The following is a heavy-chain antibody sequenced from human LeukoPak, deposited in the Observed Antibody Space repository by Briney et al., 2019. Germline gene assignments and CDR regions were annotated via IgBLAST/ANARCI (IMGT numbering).Heavy chain of an antibody. CDR1: GFTFSNYW. V-gene: IGHV3-7*01. CDR2: IKQDESEK. J-gene: IGHJ4*02. D-gene: IGHD2-2*01. CDR3: ARALDSSSSRYQAFEE. Sequence: GGSLRLSCSASGFTFSNYWMSWVRQAPGKGLEWVANIKQDESEKYYVDSVKGRFTISRYNAKSSLYLQMNSLRAEDTAVYYCARALDSSSSRYQAFEEWGQGTLVTVSS.